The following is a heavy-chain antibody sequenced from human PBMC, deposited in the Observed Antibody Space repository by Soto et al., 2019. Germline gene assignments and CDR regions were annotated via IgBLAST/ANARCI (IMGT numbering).Heavy chain of an antibody. CDR3: ARRYKSAGWFDP. Sequence: QVQLVQSGAEVKKPGASVRVSCQASGYSFNTYAIHWGRQAPGQGLEWMGWINTANGNTEYSQKFQGRVTFTSDTSATTAYMDLSSLRSEDTATYYCARRYKSAGWFDPWGQGTLVTVSS. D-gene: IGHD1-1*01. CDR2: INTANGNT. J-gene: IGHJ5*02. CDR1: GYSFNTYA. V-gene: IGHV1-3*04.